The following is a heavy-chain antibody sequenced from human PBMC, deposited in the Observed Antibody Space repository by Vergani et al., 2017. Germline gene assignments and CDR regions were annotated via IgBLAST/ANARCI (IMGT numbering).Heavy chain of an antibody. J-gene: IGHJ3*02. Sequence: QVQLQESGPGLVKPSETLSLTCNVSGGSISSYYWSWIRQPPGKGLEWIGYIYYSGSTNYNPSLKSRVTISVDTSKNQFSLKLSSVTAADTAVYYCARAVYYYDSKGAFDIWGQGTMVTVSS. CDR1: GGSISSYY. CDR3: ARAVYYYDSKGAFDI. CDR2: IYYSGST. D-gene: IGHD3-22*01. V-gene: IGHV4-59*01.